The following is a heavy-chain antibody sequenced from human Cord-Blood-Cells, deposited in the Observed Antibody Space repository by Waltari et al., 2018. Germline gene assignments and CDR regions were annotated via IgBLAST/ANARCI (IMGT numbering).Heavy chain of an antibody. D-gene: IGHD1-26*01. CDR1: GFTFDDYA. Sequence: EVQLVESGGGLVQPGRSLRLSCAASGFTFDDYAMHWVRQAPGKGLEWVSGTSWHSGSIRYADSVKGRFTISRDNAKNSLYLQMNSLRAEDTALYYCAKDCPVGAASYYYYYGMDVWGQGTTVTVSS. CDR3: AKDCPVGAASYYYYYGMDV. J-gene: IGHJ6*02. V-gene: IGHV3-9*01. CDR2: TSWHSGSI.